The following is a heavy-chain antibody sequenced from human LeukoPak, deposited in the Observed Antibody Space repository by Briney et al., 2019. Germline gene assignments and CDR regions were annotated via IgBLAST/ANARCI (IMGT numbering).Heavy chain of an antibody. CDR1: GFTFSDSA. CDR3: VRQDSGSYLGGY. J-gene: IGHJ4*02. CDR2: IRSKANNYAT. V-gene: IGHV3-73*01. Sequence: PGGSLRLSCAASGFTFSDSAVHWARQAPGKGLEWVGRIRSKANNYATAYAASVRGRFTISRDDLKNTAYLQMNSLRAEDTAVYYCVRQDSGSYLGGYWGQGTLVTVSS. D-gene: IGHD1-26*01.